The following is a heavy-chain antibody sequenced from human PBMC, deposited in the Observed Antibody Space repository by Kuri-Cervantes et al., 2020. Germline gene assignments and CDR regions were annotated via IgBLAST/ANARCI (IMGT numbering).Heavy chain of an antibody. CDR2: ISYDGSNK. Sequence: LSLTCAASGFTFSSYAMHWVRQAPGKGLEWVAVISYDGSNKYYADSVKGRFTISRDNSKNTLYLQMNSLRDEGTAVYYCARSGVRGSGSYYGVDYWGQGTLVTVSS. CDR1: GFTFSSYA. V-gene: IGHV3-30-3*01. CDR3: ARSGVRGSGSYYGVDY. J-gene: IGHJ4*02. D-gene: IGHD3-10*01.